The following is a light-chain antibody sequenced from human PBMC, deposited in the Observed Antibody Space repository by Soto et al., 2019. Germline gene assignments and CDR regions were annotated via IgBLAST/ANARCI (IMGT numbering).Light chain of an antibody. CDR2: DNN. Sequence: QAVVTQPPSVSAAPGQKVTISCSGSFSNIGNNYVSWYQQLPGTAPKLLIYDNNKRPSGIPDRFSGSKSGTSATLGITGLQTGDEADYYCGTWDSSLSHVVFGGGTKLTVL. V-gene: IGLV1-51*01. CDR1: FSNIGNNY. J-gene: IGLJ2*01. CDR3: GTWDSSLSHVV.